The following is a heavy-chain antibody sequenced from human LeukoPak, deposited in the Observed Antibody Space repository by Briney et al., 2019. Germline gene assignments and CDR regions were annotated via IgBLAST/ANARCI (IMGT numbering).Heavy chain of an antibody. J-gene: IGHJ6*03. CDR3: ARSEQFPYYMDV. Sequence: ASVKVSCKASGYTFTGYYMHWVRQAPGQGLEWMGWIYPNRGGTNYAQKFQGRVTMTRDTSISTAYMELSRLRSDDTAVYYCARSEQFPYYMDVWGKGTTVTVSS. CDR2: IYPNRGGT. D-gene: IGHD6-19*01. CDR1: GYTFTGYY. V-gene: IGHV1-2*02.